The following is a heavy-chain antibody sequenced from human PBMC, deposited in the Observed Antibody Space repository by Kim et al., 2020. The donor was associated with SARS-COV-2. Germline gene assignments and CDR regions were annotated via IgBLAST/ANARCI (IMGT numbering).Heavy chain of an antibody. V-gene: IGHV1-18*01. CDR3: ARVGPYSGDDSDY. D-gene: IGHD5-12*01. Sequence: YAQKLQGRVTMTTDTSTSTAYMELRSLRSDDTAVYYCARVGPYSGDDSDYWGQGTLVTVSS. J-gene: IGHJ4*02.